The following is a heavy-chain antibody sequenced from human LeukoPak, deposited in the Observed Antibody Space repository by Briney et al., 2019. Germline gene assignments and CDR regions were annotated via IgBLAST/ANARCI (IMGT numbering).Heavy chain of an antibody. Sequence: PGGSLRLSCAASGFTFSDYYMSWTRQAPGKGLEWVSYISSSGSTIYYADSVKGRFTISRDNAKNSLYLQMNSLRAEDTAVYYCARDGDSSGYYERAVDYWGQGTLVTVSS. CDR1: GFTFSDYY. J-gene: IGHJ4*02. CDR3: ARDGDSSGYYERAVDY. D-gene: IGHD3-22*01. V-gene: IGHV3-11*01. CDR2: ISSSGSTI.